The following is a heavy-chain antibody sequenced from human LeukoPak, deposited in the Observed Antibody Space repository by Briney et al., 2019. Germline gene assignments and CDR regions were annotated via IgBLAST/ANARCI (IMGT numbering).Heavy chain of an antibody. Sequence: ASVKVSCKASGGTFSSYAINWVRQATGQGLEWMGWMNPNSGNTGYAQKFQGRVTMTRNTSISTAYMELSSLRSEDTAVYYCARGRELLWFGEFYHFDYWGQGTLVTVSS. CDR2: MNPNSGNT. CDR3: ARGRELLWFGEFYHFDY. CDR1: GGTFSSYA. V-gene: IGHV1-8*02. J-gene: IGHJ4*02. D-gene: IGHD3-10*01.